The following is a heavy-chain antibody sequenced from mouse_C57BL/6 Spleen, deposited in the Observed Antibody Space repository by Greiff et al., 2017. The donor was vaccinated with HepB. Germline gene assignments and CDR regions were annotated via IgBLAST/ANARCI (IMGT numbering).Heavy chain of an antibody. D-gene: IGHD2-3*01. CDR2: IHPNSGST. CDR3: ARGRDGYYVFDY. V-gene: IGHV1-64*01. J-gene: IGHJ2*01. Sequence: QVQLQQPGAELVKPGASVKLSCKASGYTFTSYWMHWVKQRPGQGLEWIGMIHPNSGSTNYNEKFKSKATLTVDKSSSTAYMQLSSLTSEDSAVYDWARGRDGYYVFDYWGQGTTLTVSS. CDR1: GYTFTSYW.